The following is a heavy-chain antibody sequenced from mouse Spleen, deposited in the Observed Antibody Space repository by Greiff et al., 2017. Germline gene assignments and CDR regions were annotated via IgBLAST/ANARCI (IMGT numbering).Heavy chain of an antibody. CDR3: ARSRTGTRDY. V-gene: IGHV1-50*01. Sequence: QVQLQQSGAELVKPGASVKLSCKASGYTFTSYWMQWVKQRPGQGLEWIGEIDPSDSYTNYNQKFKGKATLTVDTSSSTAYMQLRSLTSEDSAVYYCARSRTGTRDYWGQGTPLTVSS. D-gene: IGHD4-1*01. CDR2: IDPSDSYT. CDR1: GYTFTSYW. J-gene: IGHJ2*01.